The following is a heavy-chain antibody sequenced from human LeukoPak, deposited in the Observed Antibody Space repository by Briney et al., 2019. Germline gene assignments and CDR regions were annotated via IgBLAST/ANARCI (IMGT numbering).Heavy chain of an antibody. CDR2: ISAYNGNT. CDR1: VYTFTSYG. Sequence: GASVKVSFKGSVYTFTSYGINWVRQAPGQGLEWMGWISAYNGNTNYAQKRQGRGTITTDTSTSTAYMELRSLRSDDTAVYYCARSITGTTPGAFDIWGQGTMVT. V-gene: IGHV1-18*01. J-gene: IGHJ3*02. CDR3: ARSITGTTPGAFDI. D-gene: IGHD1-7*01.